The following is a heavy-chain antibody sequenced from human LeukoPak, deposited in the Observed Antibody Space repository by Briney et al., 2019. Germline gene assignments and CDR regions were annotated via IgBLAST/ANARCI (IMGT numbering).Heavy chain of an antibody. CDR1: GFTFSSYY. CDR3: ARAGRYDYGDYGWNY. Sequence: GGSLRLSCAASGFTFSSYYMGWVRQAPGKGLEWVANIKQDGSEKQYVDSVKGRFTISRDNVKNSLYLQMNSLRVEGTAVYYCARAGRYDYGDYGWNYWGQGTLVTVSS. D-gene: IGHD4-17*01. CDR2: IKQDGSEK. V-gene: IGHV3-7*01. J-gene: IGHJ4*02.